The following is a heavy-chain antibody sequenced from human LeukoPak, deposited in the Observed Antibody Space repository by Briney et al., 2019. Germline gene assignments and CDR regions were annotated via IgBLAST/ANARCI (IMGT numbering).Heavy chain of an antibody. CDR2: IFYDGSTK. Sequence: GGSLRLSCEASGFTFNNYGIHWVRQAPGKGLEWVAVIFYDGSTKHYADSVKGRFTISRDNSKNTVYLQMDSLRAEDTAVYYCARDQAFYFSYADYWGQGTLVTVSS. CDR3: ARDQAFYFSYADY. CDR1: GFTFNNYG. V-gene: IGHV3-33*01. D-gene: IGHD2-2*01. J-gene: IGHJ4*02.